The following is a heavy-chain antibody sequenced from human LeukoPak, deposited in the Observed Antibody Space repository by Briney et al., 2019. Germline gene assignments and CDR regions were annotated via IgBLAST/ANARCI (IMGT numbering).Heavy chain of an antibody. D-gene: IGHD2-8*01. CDR3: AREHHSTNEGTVAFDI. V-gene: IGHV1-69*13. CDR2: IIPIFGTA. Sequence: GASVKVSCKASGYTFTSYGISWARQAPGQGLEWMGGIIPIFGTANYAQKFQGRVTITADESTSTAYMELSSLRSEDTAVYYCAREHHSTNEGTVAFDIWGQGTMVTVSS. J-gene: IGHJ3*02. CDR1: GYTFTSYG.